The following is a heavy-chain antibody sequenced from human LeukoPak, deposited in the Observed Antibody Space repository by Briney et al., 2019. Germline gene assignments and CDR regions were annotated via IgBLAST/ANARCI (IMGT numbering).Heavy chain of an antibody. D-gene: IGHD4-17*01. Sequence: SETLSLTCTVWGGSISPYYWSWIRQPPGKGLEWIGYIYTSGSTNYNPPLKSRVVIAADTSMNQFALKLSSVTAADTAMYYCARHGAGDYNSDWYFDLWGRGTLVTVSS. J-gene: IGHJ2*01. V-gene: IGHV4-4*09. CDR1: GGSISPYY. CDR2: IYTSGST. CDR3: ARHGAGDYNSDWYFDL.